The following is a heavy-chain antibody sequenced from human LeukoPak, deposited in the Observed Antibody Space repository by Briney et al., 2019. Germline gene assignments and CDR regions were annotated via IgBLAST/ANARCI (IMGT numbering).Heavy chain of an antibody. CDR3: ARGSFGSSSGYYYYYYMDV. V-gene: IGHV4-34*01. CDR1: GGSFSGYY. D-gene: IGHD3-22*01. Sequence: SETLSLTCAVYGGSFSGYYWSWIRQPPGKGLEWIGEISHSGSTNYNPSLKSRVTISVDTSKNQFSLKLSSVTAADTAVYYCARGSFGSSSGYYYYYYMDVWGKGTTVTVSS. J-gene: IGHJ6*03. CDR2: ISHSGST.